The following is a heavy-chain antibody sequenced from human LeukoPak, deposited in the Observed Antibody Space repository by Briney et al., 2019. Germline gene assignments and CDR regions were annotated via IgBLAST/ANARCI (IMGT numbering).Heavy chain of an antibody. CDR3: AGDVNGYLYMDV. CDR1: GYSITTGYY. Sequence: SETLSLTCTVSGYSITTGYYWGWIRQPPGKGLDGFGSIYHGGSTYYNPSLKTRVTISVDTSKNHFSLSLSSVTAADTAMYYCAGDVNGYLYMDVWGNGTTVTVSS. J-gene: IGHJ6*03. CDR2: IYHGGST. V-gene: IGHV4-38-2*02. D-gene: IGHD5-18*01.